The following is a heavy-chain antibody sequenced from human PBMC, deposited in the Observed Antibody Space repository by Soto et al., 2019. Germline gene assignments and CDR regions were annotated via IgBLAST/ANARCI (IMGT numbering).Heavy chain of an antibody. Sequence: GGSLRLSCAASGFTFSSYGMHWVRQAPGKGLEWVAVISYDGSNKYYADSVKGRFTISRDNSKNTLYLQMNSLRAEDTAVYYCAKDLMVAAPREFDPWGQGTLVTVSS. CDR1: GFTFSSYG. CDR2: ISYDGSNK. V-gene: IGHV3-30*18. CDR3: AKDLMVAAPREFDP. J-gene: IGHJ5*02. D-gene: IGHD2-15*01.